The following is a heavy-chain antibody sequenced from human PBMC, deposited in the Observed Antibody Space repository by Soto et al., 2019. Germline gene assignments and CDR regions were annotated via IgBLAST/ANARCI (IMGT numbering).Heavy chain of an antibody. D-gene: IGHD6-6*01. Sequence: SETLSLTCAISGDSVSSNSAAWNWIRQSPSRGLEWLGRTYYRSKWYNDYAVSVKSRITINPDTSKNQFSLQLNSVTPEDTAVYYCARVGAARPGGWFDPWGQGTLVTVSS. CDR1: GDSVSSNSAA. V-gene: IGHV6-1*01. CDR2: TYYRSKWYN. CDR3: ARVGAARPGGWFDP. J-gene: IGHJ5*02.